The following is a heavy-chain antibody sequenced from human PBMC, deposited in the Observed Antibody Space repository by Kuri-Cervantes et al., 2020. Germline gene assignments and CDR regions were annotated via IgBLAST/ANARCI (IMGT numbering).Heavy chain of an antibody. CDR2: LSCGGINK. V-gene: IGHV3-30-3*01. D-gene: IGHD4/OR15-4a*01. Sequence: GESLKISCAASEFTFSNCAMHWVRQAPGKGLEWVANLSCGGINKYYADSVKGRFTISRDNSKNTLYLQMNSLRAEDTAVYYCARDLNYGEYYYYYGMDVWGQGTTVTVSS. J-gene: IGHJ6*02. CDR3: ARDLNYGEYYYYYGMDV. CDR1: EFTFSNCA.